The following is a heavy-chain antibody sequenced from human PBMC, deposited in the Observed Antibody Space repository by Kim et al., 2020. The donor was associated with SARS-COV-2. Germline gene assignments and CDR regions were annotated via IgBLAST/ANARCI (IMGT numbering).Heavy chain of an antibody. CDR3: AREIPYNYYYGMDV. V-gene: IGHV3-21*01. Sequence: ADSVKGRFTISRENAKNSLYRQMNSLRAEDTAVYYCAREIPYNYYYGMDVWGQGTTVTVSS. J-gene: IGHJ6*02. D-gene: IGHD1-20*01.